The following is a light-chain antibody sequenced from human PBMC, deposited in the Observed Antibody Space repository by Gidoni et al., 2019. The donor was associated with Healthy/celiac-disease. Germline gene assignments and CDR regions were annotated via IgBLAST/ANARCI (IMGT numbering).Light chain of an antibody. V-gene: IGLV1-40*01. J-gene: IGLJ2*01. Sequence: QSVLTQPPSVSGAPRQSVTISCTGSSSNIGAGYDVHWYQQLPGTAPKLLIYGNSNRPSGVPDRFSGSKSGTSASLAITGLQAEDEADYYCQSYDSSRSGSRVFGGGTKLTVL. CDR2: GNS. CDR3: QSYDSSRSGSRV. CDR1: SSNIGAGYD.